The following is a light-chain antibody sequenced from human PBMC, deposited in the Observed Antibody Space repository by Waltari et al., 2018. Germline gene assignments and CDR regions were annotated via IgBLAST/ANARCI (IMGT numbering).Light chain of an antibody. J-gene: IGLJ7*01. V-gene: IGLV1-51*02. Sequence: QSVLTQPPSVSAAPGQRVTISCSGGSSNIGNNYVSWYRQFPGTAPKLLIDEKTARPSGIPGRFSGSKSGTSATLDITGLQAGDEADYYCGTWDSSLSGAVFGGGTHLTVL. CDR1: SSNIGNNY. CDR2: EKT. CDR3: GTWDSSLSGAV.